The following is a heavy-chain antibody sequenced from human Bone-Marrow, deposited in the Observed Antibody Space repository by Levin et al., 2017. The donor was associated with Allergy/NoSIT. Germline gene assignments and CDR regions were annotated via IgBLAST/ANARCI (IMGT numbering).Heavy chain of an antibody. Sequence: SQTLSLTCTVSGDSISSRGPYWGWIRQPPGKGLEWIGSINYSGSRYYNPSLKSRVTMSVDTSKKQFSLRLTSVTAADTAVYYCARAGVSTAGRPSYFDYWGQRIVVTVS. J-gene: IGHJ4*02. D-gene: IGHD6-6*01. CDR1: GDSISSRGPY. CDR3: ARAGVSTAGRPSYFDY. CDR2: INYSGSR. V-gene: IGHV4-39*07.